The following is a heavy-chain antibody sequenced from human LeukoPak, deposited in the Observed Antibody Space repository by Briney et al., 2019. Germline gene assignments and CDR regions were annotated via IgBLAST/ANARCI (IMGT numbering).Heavy chain of an antibody. CDR2: ISYDGNNE. J-gene: IGHJ4*02. D-gene: IGHD3-22*01. CDR3: AASRITLIVVGGGFDY. V-gene: IGHV3-30*03. Sequence: GGSLRLSCAASGFTFSSHGMHWVRQAPGKGLEWVAGISYDGNNEYYEESVKGRFTISRDNSKNTLYLQMNSLRAEDTAVYYCAASRITLIVVGGGFDYWGQGILVTVSS. CDR1: GFTFSSHG.